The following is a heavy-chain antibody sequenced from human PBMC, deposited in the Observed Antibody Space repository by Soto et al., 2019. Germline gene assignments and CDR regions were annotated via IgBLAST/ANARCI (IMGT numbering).Heavy chain of an antibody. CDR1: GFTFNTYW. D-gene: IGHD3-22*01. CDR3: ARGDFYDISGPFSDAFEI. CDR2: IKPDGGEK. J-gene: IGHJ3*02. Sequence: GGSLRLSCAASGFTFNTYWMSWVRQAPGKGLEWVANIKPDGGEKWYLDSVRGRFTISRDNAKNSLYLQMNSLRAEDTAIYYCARGDFYDISGPFSDAFEIWGHGTMVTVSS. V-gene: IGHV3-7*04.